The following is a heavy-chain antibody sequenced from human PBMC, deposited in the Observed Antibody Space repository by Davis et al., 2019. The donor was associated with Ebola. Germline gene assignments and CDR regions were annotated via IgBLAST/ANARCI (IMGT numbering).Heavy chain of an antibody. D-gene: IGHD1-1*01. Sequence: GGSLRLSCAASGFTVSSNYMSWVRKAPAPGLERVSVIYSGGSTYYAYSAKGRITISRYNYKNKLYLQMNSLRAEDTALYYCARESRLERCMDVWGQGTTVTVSS. CDR2: IYSGGST. V-gene: IGHV3-53*01. CDR1: GFTVSSNY. J-gene: IGHJ6*02. CDR3: ARESRLERCMDV.